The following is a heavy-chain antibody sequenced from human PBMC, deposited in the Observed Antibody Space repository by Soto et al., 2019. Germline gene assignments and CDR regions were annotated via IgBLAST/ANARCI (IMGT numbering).Heavy chain of an antibody. CDR2: IIPIFGTA. CDR3: ATPPPPRGAMITSINFDF. CDR1: GGTFSSYA. V-gene: IGHV1-69*06. Sequence: SVNGSCTASGGTFSSYAISWVRQAPAQGLEWMGGIIPIFGTAIYAQKWHGRFTVTEDTVTDAAYMALSGLNSDDTAVYYCATPPPPRGAMITSINFDFWGQGTPVTVGS. D-gene: IGHD3-10*01. J-gene: IGHJ4*02.